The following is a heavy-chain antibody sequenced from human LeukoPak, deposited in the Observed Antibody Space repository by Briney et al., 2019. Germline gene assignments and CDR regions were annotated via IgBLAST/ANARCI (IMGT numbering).Heavy chain of an antibody. V-gene: IGHV1-18*04. D-gene: IGHD6-13*01. CDR2: ISAYNGNT. CDR1: GYTFTGYY. Sequence: ASVKVSCKASGYTFTGYYMHWVRQAPGQGLEWMGWISAYNGNTNYAQKLQGRVTMTTDTSTSTAYMELRSLRSDDTAVYYCARDRSAALDYWGQGTLVTVSS. J-gene: IGHJ4*02. CDR3: ARDRSAALDY.